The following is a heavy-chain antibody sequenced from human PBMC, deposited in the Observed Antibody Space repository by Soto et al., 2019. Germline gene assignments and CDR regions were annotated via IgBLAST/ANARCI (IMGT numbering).Heavy chain of an antibody. CDR3: ARSAVVGYYGMDV. V-gene: IGHV5-51*01. CDR2: IYPGDSDT. J-gene: IGHJ6*02. Sequence: PGEALKISCKGSGYSFTSYWIGWVRQMPGKGLEWMGIIYPGDSDTRYSPSFQGQVTISADKSISTAYLQRSSLKASDTAMYYCARSAVVGYYGMDVWGQGTTVPVSS. D-gene: IGHD2-2*01. CDR1: GYSFTSYW.